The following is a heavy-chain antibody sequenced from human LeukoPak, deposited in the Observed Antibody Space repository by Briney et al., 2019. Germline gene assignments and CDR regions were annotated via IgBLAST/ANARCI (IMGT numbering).Heavy chain of an antibody. J-gene: IGHJ4*02. CDR1: GFSFSSYG. D-gene: IGHD6-19*01. CDR2: IRYDGSNK. CDR3: SKDLVAVAGPSGDY. V-gene: IGHV3-30*02. Sequence: GGSLRLSCAASGFSFSSYGMHWVRQPPGKGLEWVAFIRYDGSNKYYADPVKGRFTISRDNSKNALYLQMNSLIADDAAVYYYSKDLVAVAGPSGDYCGQGTLVTVSS.